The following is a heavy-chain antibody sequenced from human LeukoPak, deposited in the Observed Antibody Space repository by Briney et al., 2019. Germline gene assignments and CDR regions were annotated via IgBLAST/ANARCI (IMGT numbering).Heavy chain of an antibody. J-gene: IGHJ2*01. CDR2: IYHSGST. CDR3: ARLTDSSGYYPTENWYFDL. V-gene: IGHV4-30-2*01. CDR1: GGSISSGGYS. Sequence: PSETLSLTCAVSGGSISSGGYSWSWIRQPPGKGLEWIGYIYHSGSTYYNPSLKSRVTISVDRSKNQFSLKLSSVTAADTAVYYCARLTDSSGYYPTENWYFDLWGRGTLVTVSS. D-gene: IGHD3-22*01.